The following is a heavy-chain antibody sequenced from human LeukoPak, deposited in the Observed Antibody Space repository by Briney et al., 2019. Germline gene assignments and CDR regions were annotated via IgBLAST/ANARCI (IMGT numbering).Heavy chain of an antibody. CDR3: ARAVGSGSHPPDFDY. V-gene: IGHV1-24*01. CDR1: GYTLTELS. J-gene: IGHJ4*02. Sequence: ASVKVSCKVSGYTLTELSMHWVRQAPGKGLEWMGGFDPEDGETIYAQKFQGRVAMTEDTSTDTAYMELSSLRSEDTAVYYCARAVGSGSHPPDFDYWGQGTLVTVSS. CDR2: FDPEDGET. D-gene: IGHD1-26*01.